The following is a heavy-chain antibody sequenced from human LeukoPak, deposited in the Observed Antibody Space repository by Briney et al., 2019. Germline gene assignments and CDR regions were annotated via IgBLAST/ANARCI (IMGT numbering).Heavy chain of an antibody. D-gene: IGHD1-1*01. Sequence: GGSLRLSCAASGFNFNTYNMNWVRQAPGKGLEWVSSISDRSDYIYYSDSLRGRFPISRDNANYSLYLLMNSLRAEDTAIYYCARGNWNDEGFFDFWGQGILVTVSS. J-gene: IGHJ4*02. CDR1: GFNFNTYN. CDR2: ISDRSDYI. V-gene: IGHV3-21*01. CDR3: ARGNWNDEGFFDF.